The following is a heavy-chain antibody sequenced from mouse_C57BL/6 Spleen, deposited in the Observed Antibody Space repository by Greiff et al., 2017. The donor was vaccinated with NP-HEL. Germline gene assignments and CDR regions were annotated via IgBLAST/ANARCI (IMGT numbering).Heavy chain of an antibody. D-gene: IGHD4-1*01. CDR2: IHPNSGST. CDR1: GYTFTSYW. Sequence: QVQLQQPGAELVKPGASVKLSCKASGYTFTSYWMHWVKQRPGQGLEWIGMIHPNSGSTNYNEKFKSKATLTVDKSSSTAYMQLSSLTSEDSAVDYCARLNWDLAWFAYWGKGTLVTVSA. J-gene: IGHJ3*01. CDR3: ARLNWDLAWFAY. V-gene: IGHV1-64*01.